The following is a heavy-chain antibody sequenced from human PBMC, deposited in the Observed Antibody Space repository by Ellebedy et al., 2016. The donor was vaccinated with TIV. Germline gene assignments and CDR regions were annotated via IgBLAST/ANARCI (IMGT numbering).Heavy chain of an antibody. CDR3: AKDWYDH. CDR1: GFTVSSNY. V-gene: IGHV3-53*01. CDR2: ILTSGAT. D-gene: IGHD2-15*01. J-gene: IGHJ4*02. Sequence: PGGSLRLSCVASGFTVSSNYMSWVRQAPGKGLEWVAVILTSGATYYADFVKGRFTISRDNPENTVFLQMNSLRVEDTAVYYCAKDWYDHWGQGTLATVAS.